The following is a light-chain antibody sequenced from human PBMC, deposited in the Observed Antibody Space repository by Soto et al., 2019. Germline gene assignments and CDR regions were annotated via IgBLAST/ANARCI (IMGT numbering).Light chain of an antibody. J-gene: IGKJ1*01. Sequence: EIVLTQSAGTLSLSPGERATLSCRASQTVSGSYLDWFQQKPGQAPRLLIYDASTRAAGVPDRLSGSGSGTDFSLTINRLEPEDFAVYYCQHYGSSPWTFGQGTKVEIK. CDR2: DAS. CDR3: QHYGSSPWT. V-gene: IGKV3-20*01. CDR1: QTVSGSY.